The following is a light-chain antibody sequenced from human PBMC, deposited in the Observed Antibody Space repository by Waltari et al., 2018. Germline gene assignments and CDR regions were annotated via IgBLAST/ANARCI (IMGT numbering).Light chain of an antibody. Sequence: SSELTQDPAVSVALGQTVRITCQGDRLRDYYASWYQQKAGQAPVLVIHGGNKRPSGIPDRFSGSSSGNTASLTITGAQAGDEADYYCNSRDRSGDVVFGAGTKLTV. CDR2: GGN. CDR3: NSRDRSGDVV. CDR1: RLRDYY. J-gene: IGLJ2*01. V-gene: IGLV3-19*01.